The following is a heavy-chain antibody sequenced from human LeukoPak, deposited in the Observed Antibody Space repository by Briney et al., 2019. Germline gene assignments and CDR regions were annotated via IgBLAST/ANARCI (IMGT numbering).Heavy chain of an antibody. CDR2: INHSGST. CDR3: ARRNYFGNWFDP. V-gene: IGHV4-34*01. Sequence: SETLSLTCAVYGGSFSGYYRSWIRQPPGKGLEWIGEINHSGSTNYNPSLKSRVTISVDTSKNQFSLKLSSVTAADTAVYYCARRNYFGNWFDPWGQGTLVTVSS. CDR1: GGSFSGYY. D-gene: IGHD1-7*01. J-gene: IGHJ5*02.